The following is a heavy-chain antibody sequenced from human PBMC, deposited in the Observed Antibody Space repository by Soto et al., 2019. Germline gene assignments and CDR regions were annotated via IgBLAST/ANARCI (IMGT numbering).Heavy chain of an antibody. D-gene: IGHD5-12*01. J-gene: IGHJ4*02. CDR3: ARRARDGYNLYYFDY. V-gene: IGHV5-51*01. CDR1: GYSFTSYW. Sequence: PGESLKISCKGSGYSFTSYWIGWVRQMPGKGLEWMGIIYPGGSDTRYSPSFQGQVTISADKSISTAYLQWSSLKASDTAMYYCARRARDGYNLYYFDYWGQGTLVTVSS. CDR2: IYPGGSDT.